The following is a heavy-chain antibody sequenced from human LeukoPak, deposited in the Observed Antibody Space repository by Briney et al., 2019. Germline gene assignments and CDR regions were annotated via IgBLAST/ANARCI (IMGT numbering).Heavy chain of an antibody. CDR1: GYTFTGYY. V-gene: IGHV1-2*02. CDR2: INPNSGGT. D-gene: IGHD2-2*01. CDR3: ARDLADIVVVPAAPDY. J-gene: IGHJ4*02. Sequence: SVQVSCQASGYTFTGYYTHWVRRAPGQGLGGRGWINPNSGGTNSSQKSQGRVPTTRDPSTSTAYMELSRLRSDDTAVYYCARDLADIVVVPAAPDYWGQGTLVTASS.